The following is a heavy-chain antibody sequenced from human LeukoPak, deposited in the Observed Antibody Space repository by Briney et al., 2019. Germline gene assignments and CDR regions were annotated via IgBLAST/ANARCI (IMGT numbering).Heavy chain of an antibody. CDR1: GFTFRIYA. CDR2: ITSRGEST. J-gene: IGHJ4*02. V-gene: IGHV3-23*01. D-gene: IGHD3-22*01. CDR3: ARDRPNYYGSDGHYYRRDGDY. Sequence: PGGSLRLSCAASGFTFRIYAMSWVRQAPGKELQWVSSITSRGESTWYVDSVKGRFTITRDNSENTLYLQMHSLRAEDTAVYYCARDRPNYYGSDGHYYRRDGDYWGRGTLVSVSS.